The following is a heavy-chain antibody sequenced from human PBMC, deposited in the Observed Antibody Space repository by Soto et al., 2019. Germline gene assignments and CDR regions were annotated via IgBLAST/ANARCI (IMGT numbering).Heavy chain of an antibody. D-gene: IGHD4-17*01. J-gene: IGHJ4*02. CDR3: ASPPRATVTDNIFDF. V-gene: IGHV3-23*01. Sequence: GESLRLSCTASGLTLNDHAMSWVRQALGKGLEWVSVISGSDGIAYYTASERGRFSISRDSSKNTLYLQMSSLRAEDTAVYYCASPPRATVTDNIFDFWGPGTLVTVSS. CDR1: GLTLNDHA. CDR2: ISGSDGIA.